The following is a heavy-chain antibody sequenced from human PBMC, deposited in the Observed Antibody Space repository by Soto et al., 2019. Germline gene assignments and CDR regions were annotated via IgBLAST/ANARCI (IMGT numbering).Heavy chain of an antibody. CDR1: GGSFSGYY. J-gene: IGHJ6*03. Sequence: SETLSLTCAVYGGSFSGYYWSWIRQPPGKGLEWIGEINHSGSTNYNPSLKSRVTISVDTSKNQFSLKLSSVTAADTAVYYCASRRDFWSGYYIGARYYYYMDVWGKGTTVTVSS. D-gene: IGHD3-3*01. CDR2: INHSGST. V-gene: IGHV4-34*01. CDR3: ASRRDFWSGYYIGARYYYYMDV.